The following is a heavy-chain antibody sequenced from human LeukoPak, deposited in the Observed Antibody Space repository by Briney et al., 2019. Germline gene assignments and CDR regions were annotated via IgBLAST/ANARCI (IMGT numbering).Heavy chain of an antibody. D-gene: IGHD6-19*01. CDR3: ARVRFYSSGWYLTNGGYWYFDL. CDR1: GGSFSGYY. J-gene: IGHJ2*01. V-gene: IGHV4-34*01. CDR2: INHSRST. Sequence: SETLSLTCAVYGGSFSGYYWSWIRQPPGKGLEWIGEINHSRSTNYNPSLKSRVTISVDTSKNQFSLKLSSVTAADTAVYYCARVRFYSSGWYLTNGGYWYFDLWGRGTLVTVSS.